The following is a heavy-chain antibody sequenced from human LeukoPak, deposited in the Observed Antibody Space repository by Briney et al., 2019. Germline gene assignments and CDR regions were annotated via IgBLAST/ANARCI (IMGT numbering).Heavy chain of an antibody. CDR1: GGSISSGGYY. Sequence: SETLSLTCTVSGGSISSGGYYWSWIRQHPGKGLEWIGYIYYSGSTYYNPSLKSRVTISVDTSKNQFSLKLSSVTAADTAVYYCARGGRSSGWYIDYWGQGTLVTVSS. J-gene: IGHJ4*02. CDR2: IYYSGST. V-gene: IGHV4-31*03. D-gene: IGHD6-19*01. CDR3: ARGGRSSGWYIDY.